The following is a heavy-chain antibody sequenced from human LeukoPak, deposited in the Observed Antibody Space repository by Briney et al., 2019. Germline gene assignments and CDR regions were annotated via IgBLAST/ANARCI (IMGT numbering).Heavy chain of an antibody. CDR3: ARVSVSYYYDSSGSPDAFDI. J-gene: IGHJ3*02. CDR1: GGSISSYY. Sequence: SETLSLTCTVSGGSISSYYWSWIRQPPGKGLWWSGYIYYSGSTNYNPSLKSRVTISVDTSKNQFSLKLSSVTAADTAVYYCARVSVSYYYDSSGSPDAFDIWGQGTMVTVSS. D-gene: IGHD3-22*01. V-gene: IGHV4-59*01. CDR2: IYYSGST.